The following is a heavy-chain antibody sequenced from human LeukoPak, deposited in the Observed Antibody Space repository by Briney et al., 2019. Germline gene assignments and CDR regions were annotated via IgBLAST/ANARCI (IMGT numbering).Heavy chain of an antibody. D-gene: IGHD2-2*01. Sequence: SETLSLTCTVSGGSISSSSFYWGWIRQPPGKGLEWIGSISYTGNTYYNPSLKSRVTISVDTSKNHFSLNLTSVTAADTAVYYCARIPLGYCDSTTCYGGWFDPWGQGTLVTVSS. CDR2: ISYTGNT. J-gene: IGHJ5*02. CDR1: GGSISSSSFY. V-gene: IGHV4-39*02. CDR3: ARIPLGYCDSTTCYGGWFDP.